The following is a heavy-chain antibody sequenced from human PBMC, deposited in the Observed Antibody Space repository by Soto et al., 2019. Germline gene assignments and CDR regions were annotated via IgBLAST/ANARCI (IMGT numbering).Heavy chain of an antibody. D-gene: IGHD3-22*01. CDR3: ASLDHYYDSSGYYSDY. CDR1: GYTFTSYG. CDR2: ISAYNGNT. V-gene: IGHV1-18*01. Sequence: KVSCKASGYTFTSYGISWVRQAPGQGLEWMGWISAYNGNTNYAQKLQGRVTMTTDTSTSTAYMELRSLRSDDTAVYYCASLDHYYDSSGYYSDYWGQGTLVTVSS. J-gene: IGHJ4*02.